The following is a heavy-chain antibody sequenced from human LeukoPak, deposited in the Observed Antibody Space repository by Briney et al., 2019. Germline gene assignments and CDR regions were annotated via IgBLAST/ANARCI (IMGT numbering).Heavy chain of an antibody. Sequence: GESLKISCKGSGYSFPSYWIGWVRQMPGKGLEWMGIIYPADSDSRYSPSFQGQVTISADKSISTTYLQWSSLKASDTAVYYCARRGYSEYEPSGYWGQGTLVTVSS. CDR2: IYPADSDS. D-gene: IGHD5-12*01. CDR3: ARRGYSEYEPSGY. V-gene: IGHV5-51*01. J-gene: IGHJ4*02. CDR1: GYSFPSYW.